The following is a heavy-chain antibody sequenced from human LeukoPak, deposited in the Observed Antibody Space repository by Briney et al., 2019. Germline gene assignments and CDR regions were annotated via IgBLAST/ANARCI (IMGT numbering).Heavy chain of an antibody. V-gene: IGHV3-23*01. J-gene: IGHJ6*02. Sequence: LGGSLSLSCAASGFNFNNYAMSWVRQTPGKGLEWVSVIGGSGGTTYYADSVKGRFTISRDSSKNTLYLQMNSLRAEDTAVYYCAKVSGGGLYYDGMDVWGQGTTVTVSS. CDR1: GFNFNNYA. CDR3: AKVSGGGLYYDGMDV. CDR2: IGGSGGTT. D-gene: IGHD1-14*01.